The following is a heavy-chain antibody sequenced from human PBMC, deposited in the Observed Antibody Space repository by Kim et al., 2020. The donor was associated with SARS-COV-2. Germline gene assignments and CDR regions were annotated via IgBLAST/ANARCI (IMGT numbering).Heavy chain of an antibody. CDR2: IIPIFGTA. CDR1: GGTFSSYA. V-gene: IGHV1-69*13. CDR3: ARSPGWDWSYYYYYYMDV. Sequence: SVKVSCKASGGTFSSYAISWVRQAPGQGLEWMGGIIPIFGTANYAQKFQGRVTITADESTSTAYMELSSLRSEDTAVYYCARSPGWDWSYYYYYYMDVWGKGTTVTVSS. D-gene: IGHD3-9*01. J-gene: IGHJ6*03.